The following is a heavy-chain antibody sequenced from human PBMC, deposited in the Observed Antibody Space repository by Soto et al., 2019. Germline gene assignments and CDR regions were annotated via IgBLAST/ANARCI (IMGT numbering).Heavy chain of an antibody. D-gene: IGHD6-19*01. V-gene: IGHV4-31*03. CDR2: IYYSGSA. CDR1: DASISTATFY. Sequence: QVQLQQSGPGLVKPSQTLSLTCTVSDASISTATFYWIRQLPGEALEWIGYIYYSGSAYYNSSLRSRATLSLETSKSEFSLTLTSLTAADTAVYYCARGEAGVAGRLDYWGQGTLVTVSS. J-gene: IGHJ4*02. CDR3: ARGEAGVAGRLDY.